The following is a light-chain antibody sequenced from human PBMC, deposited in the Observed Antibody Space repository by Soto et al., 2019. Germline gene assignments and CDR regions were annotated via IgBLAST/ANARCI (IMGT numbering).Light chain of an antibody. CDR2: GAS. CDR1: ESVSSSY. V-gene: IGKV3-20*01. Sequence: IVLTQSPGTLSLSPGERATLSCRASESVSSSYLAWYQQKPGQAPRLLIYGASIRATGIPDRFSGSGSGTDFGLTISRLEPEDVAVYYCQQYHTSPLFSFGPGTKVDIK. CDR3: QQYHTSPLFS. J-gene: IGKJ3*01.